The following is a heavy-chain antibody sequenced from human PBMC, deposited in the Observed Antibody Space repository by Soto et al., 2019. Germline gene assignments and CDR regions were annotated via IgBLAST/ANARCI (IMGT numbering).Heavy chain of an antibody. Sequence: SETLSLTCAVYGGSFSGYYWTWIRQPPGTGLEWIGEINHSGSTNYNPSLKSRVTISVDTSKNQFSLKLSSVTAADTAVYYCARQSDILRYFTGYYGMDVWGQGTTVTVSS. CDR3: ARQSDILRYFTGYYGMDV. J-gene: IGHJ6*02. D-gene: IGHD3-9*01. CDR2: INHSGST. CDR1: GGSFSGYY. V-gene: IGHV4-34*01.